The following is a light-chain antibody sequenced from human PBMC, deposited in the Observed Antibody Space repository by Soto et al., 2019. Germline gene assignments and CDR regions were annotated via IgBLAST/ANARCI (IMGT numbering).Light chain of an antibody. J-gene: IGKJ4*01. Sequence: DIQMTQSPSTLSASVGDRVTITCRASQSISSWLAWYQQKPGKVPKLLIYKAYSLESGFPSRFSGSGSGTEFTLTISSLPPDDFATYYCQQYNSNPLTFGGGTKVEIK. V-gene: IGKV1-5*03. CDR3: QQYNSNPLT. CDR2: KAY. CDR1: QSISSW.